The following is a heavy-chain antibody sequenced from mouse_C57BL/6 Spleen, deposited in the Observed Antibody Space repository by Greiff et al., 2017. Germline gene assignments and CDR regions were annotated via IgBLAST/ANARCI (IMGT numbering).Heavy chain of an antibody. J-gene: IGHJ2*01. CDR2: ISYDGSN. V-gene: IGHV3-6*01. CDR1: GYSITSGYY. Sequence: VQLQQSGPGLVKPSQSLSLTCSVTGYSITSGYYWNWIRQFPGNKLEWMGYISYDGSNNYNPSLKNRISITRDTSKNQFFLKLNSVTTEDTATYYCASRGYYGPFDYWGQGTTLTVSS. D-gene: IGHD1-1*01. CDR3: ASRGYYGPFDY.